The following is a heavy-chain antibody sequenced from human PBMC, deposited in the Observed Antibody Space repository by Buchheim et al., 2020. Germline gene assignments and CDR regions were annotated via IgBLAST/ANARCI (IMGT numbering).Heavy chain of an antibody. Sequence: QVQLVESGGGVVQPGRSLRLSCAASGFTFSSYGMHWVRQAPGKGLEWVAVISYDGSNKYYADSVKGRFTIYRDNSKNTLYLQMNSLRAEDTAVYYCAKDLTPYDFWSGYYPSWYYYYGMDVWGQGTT. V-gene: IGHV3-30*18. CDR2: ISYDGSNK. J-gene: IGHJ6*02. D-gene: IGHD3-3*01. CDR1: GFTFSSYG. CDR3: AKDLTPYDFWSGYYPSWYYYYGMDV.